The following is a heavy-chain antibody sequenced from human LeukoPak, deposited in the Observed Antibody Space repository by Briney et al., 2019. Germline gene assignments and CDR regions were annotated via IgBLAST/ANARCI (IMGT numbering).Heavy chain of an antibody. Sequence: GGSLRLSCAASGFILSDYNMNWVRQAPGKGLEWVSFIAISGTYITYADSVKGRFTISRDNAENSLYLQMNSLRAEDTAVYHCTRDLSATARAYDYWGQGTLVTVSS. CDR1: GFILSDYN. V-gene: IGHV3-21*01. D-gene: IGHD1-26*01. J-gene: IGHJ4*02. CDR3: TRDLSATARAYDY. CDR2: IAISGTYI.